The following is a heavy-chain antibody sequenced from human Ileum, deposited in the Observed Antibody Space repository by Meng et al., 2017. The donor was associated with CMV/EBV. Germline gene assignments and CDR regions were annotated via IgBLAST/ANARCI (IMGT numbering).Heavy chain of an antibody. V-gene: IGHV7-4-1*02. CDR2: INTNTCTP. CDR3: TRGAGVHASKYDY. J-gene: IGHJ4*02. Sequence: NTSGCDYITYGINRVREAPGQRLEGMGWINTNTCTPTYAQDFTRRFVVSLDTSFTTAYMQISSLTAEDTAIYCCTRGAGVHASKYDYWGQGTLVTVSS. D-gene: IGHD2-8*01. CDR1: GCDYITYG.